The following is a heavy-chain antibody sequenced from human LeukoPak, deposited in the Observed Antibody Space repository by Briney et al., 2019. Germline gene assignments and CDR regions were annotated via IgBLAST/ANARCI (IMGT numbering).Heavy chain of an antibody. D-gene: IGHD3-16*01. CDR3: ARGVAPGDLDY. J-gene: IGHJ4*02. CDR2: IYSGGST. CDR1: GFTVSSNY. V-gene: IGHV3-53*04. Sequence: GGSLRLSCAASGFTVSSNYMSWVRQAPGKGLEWVSVIYSGGSTYYADSVKGRFTISRHNSKNTLYLRMNSLRAEDTAVYYCARGVAPGDLDYWGQGTLVTVSS.